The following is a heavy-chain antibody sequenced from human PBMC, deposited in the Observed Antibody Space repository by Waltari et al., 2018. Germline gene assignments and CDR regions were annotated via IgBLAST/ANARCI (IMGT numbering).Heavy chain of an antibody. Sequence: QVQLVESGGGVVQPGRSLRLSCAASGFTFSTYGMHWVRQAPGKGLEWVAVIWYDGSNKYYADSVKGRFTISRDNSKNTLYLQMNSLRAEDTAVYYCAREGSRTISAFDIWGQGTMVTVSS. J-gene: IGHJ3*02. CDR2: IWYDGSNK. CDR1: GFTFSTYG. D-gene: IGHD3-3*02. V-gene: IGHV3-33*01. CDR3: AREGSRTISAFDI.